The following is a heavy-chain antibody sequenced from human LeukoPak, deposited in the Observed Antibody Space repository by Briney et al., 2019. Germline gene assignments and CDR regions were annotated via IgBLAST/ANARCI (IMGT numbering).Heavy chain of an antibody. CDR3: ARDLVKAYCGGDCYLDY. CDR2: ISSSSSTI. V-gene: IGHV3-48*04. CDR1: GFTFSSYS. Sequence: GGSLRLSCAASGFTFSSYSMNWVRQAPGKGLEWVSYISSSSSTIYYADSVKGRFTISRDNAKNSLYLQMNSLRAEDTAVYYCARDLVKAYCGGDCYLDYWGQGTLVTVSS. D-gene: IGHD2-21*02. J-gene: IGHJ4*02.